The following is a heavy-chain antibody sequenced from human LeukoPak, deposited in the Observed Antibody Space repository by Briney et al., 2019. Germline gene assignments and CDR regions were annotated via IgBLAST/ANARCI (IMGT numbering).Heavy chain of an antibody. Sequence: GGSLRLSCAASGFTFSSYGMSWVRQAPGKGLEWVSAISGSGGSTYYADSVKGRFTISRDNSKNTLYLQMNSLRAEDTAVYYCAKSYTKGITLNDAFDIWGQGTMVTVSS. CDR1: GFTFSSYG. D-gene: IGHD3-16*02. CDR2: ISGSGGST. J-gene: IGHJ3*02. CDR3: AKSYTKGITLNDAFDI. V-gene: IGHV3-23*01.